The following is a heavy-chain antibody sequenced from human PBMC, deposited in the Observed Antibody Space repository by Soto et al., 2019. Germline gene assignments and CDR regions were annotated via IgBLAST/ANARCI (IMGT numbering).Heavy chain of an antibody. CDR2: IIPIFGTA. CDR1: GGTFSSYA. V-gene: IGHV1-69*13. J-gene: IGHJ6*02. Sequence: SVKVSCKASGGTFSSYAISWVRQAPGQGLEWMGGIIPIFGTANYAQKFQGRVTITADESTSTAYMELSSLRSEDTAVYYCARDEVAAAGNPFYYYYYGMDVWGQGTTVTVSS. CDR3: ARDEVAAAGNPFYYYYYGMDV. D-gene: IGHD6-13*01.